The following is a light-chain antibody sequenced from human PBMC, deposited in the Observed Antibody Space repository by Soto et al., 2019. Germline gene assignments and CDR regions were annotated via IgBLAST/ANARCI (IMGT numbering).Light chain of an antibody. CDR1: QSLVYSDGNTY. V-gene: IGKV4-1*01. CDR2: WAS. J-gene: IGKJ1*01. Sequence: VMTQSPLSLPVTLGQPASISCRSSQSLVYSDGNTYLAWYQQKPGQPPKLLIYWASTRESGVPDRFSGSGSGTDFTLTISSLQAEDVAAYYCQQYYSTPRTFGQGTKVDIK. CDR3: QQYYSTPRT.